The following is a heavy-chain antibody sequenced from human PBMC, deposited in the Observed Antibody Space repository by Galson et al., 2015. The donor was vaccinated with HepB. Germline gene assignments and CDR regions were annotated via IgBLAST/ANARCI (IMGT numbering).Heavy chain of an antibody. CDR2: FDPEDGET. V-gene: IGHV1-24*01. CDR1: GYTLTELS. CDR3: ATDPQATDAFDI. J-gene: IGHJ3*02. Sequence: SVKVSCKVSGYTLTELSMHWVRQAPGKGLEWMGGFDPEDGETIYAQKFQGRVTMTEDTSTDTAYMELSSLRSEDTAVYYCATDPQATDAFDIWGQGTMVTVSS.